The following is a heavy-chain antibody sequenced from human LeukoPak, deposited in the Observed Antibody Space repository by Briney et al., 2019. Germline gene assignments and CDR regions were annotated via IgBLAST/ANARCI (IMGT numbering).Heavy chain of an antibody. CDR1: GFTFSSYA. CDR3: AKTESDCSSTSCYDWFDP. Sequence: GGSLRLSCAASGFTFSSYAMSWVRQAPGKGLEWVSAISGSGGSTYYADSVKGRFTISRDNSKNTLYLQMNGLRAEDTAVYYCAKTESDCSSTSCYDWFDPWGQGTLVTVSS. CDR2: ISGSGGST. D-gene: IGHD2-2*01. V-gene: IGHV3-23*01. J-gene: IGHJ5*02.